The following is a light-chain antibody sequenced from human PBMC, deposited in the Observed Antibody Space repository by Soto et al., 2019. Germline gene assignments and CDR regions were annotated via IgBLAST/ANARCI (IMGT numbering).Light chain of an antibody. CDR3: QQYGSSPST. V-gene: IGKV3-20*01. CDR2: GAS. J-gene: IGKJ5*01. CDR1: QSVSSSY. Sequence: EIVLTQSPVTLSLSPGERVTLSCRASQSVSSSYLAWYQQKPGQAPRLLIYGASSRATGIPDRFSGSGSGTDFTLTIIRLEPEDFAVYYCQQYGSSPSTFGQGTRLEIK.